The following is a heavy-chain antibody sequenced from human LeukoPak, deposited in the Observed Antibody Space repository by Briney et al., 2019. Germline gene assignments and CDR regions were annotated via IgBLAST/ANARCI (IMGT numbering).Heavy chain of an antibody. D-gene: IGHD2-15*01. CDR2: IYYSGST. CDR3: ARDGGYCSGGSCYLDYGMDV. V-gene: IGHV4-59*01. CDR1: GGSISSYY. J-gene: IGHJ6*02. Sequence: PSETLSLTCTVSGGSISSYYWSWIRQPPGKGLEWIGYIYYSGSTNYNPSLKSRVTISVDTSKNQFSLKLSSVTAADTAVYYCARDGGYCSGGSCYLDYGMDVWGQGTTVTVSS.